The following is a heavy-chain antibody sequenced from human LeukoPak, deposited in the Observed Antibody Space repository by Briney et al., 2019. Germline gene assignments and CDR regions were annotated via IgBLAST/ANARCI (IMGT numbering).Heavy chain of an antibody. D-gene: IGHD3-10*01. V-gene: IGHV4-59*12. CDR1: GGSISSYY. CDR2: IYYSGST. CDR3: ARENYGSGSEFDY. J-gene: IGHJ4*02. Sequence: PSETLSLTCTVSGGSISSYYWSWIRQPPGKGLEWIGYIYYSGSTNYNPSLKSRVTISVDTSKNQFSLKLSSVTAADTAVYYCARENYGSGSEFDYWGQGTLVTVSS.